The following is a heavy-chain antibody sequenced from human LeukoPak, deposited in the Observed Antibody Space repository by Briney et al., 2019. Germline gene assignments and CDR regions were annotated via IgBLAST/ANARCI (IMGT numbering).Heavy chain of an antibody. CDR2: IYHSGST. Sequence: SETLSLTCAVSGGSISSGGYSWSWIRQPPGKGLEWIGYIYHSGSTYYNPSLKSRVTISVDRSKNQFSLKLSSVTAADTAVYYCARGYSDDYGDYRGVPFDYWGQGTLVTVSS. V-gene: IGHV4-30-2*01. CDR3: ARGYSDDYGDYRGVPFDY. J-gene: IGHJ4*02. CDR1: GGSISSGGYS. D-gene: IGHD4-17*01.